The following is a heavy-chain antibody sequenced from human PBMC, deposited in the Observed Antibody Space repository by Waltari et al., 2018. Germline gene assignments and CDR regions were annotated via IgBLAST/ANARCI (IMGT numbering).Heavy chain of an antibody. Sequence: QVQLVQSGAEVKKPGASVKVSCKVSGYTLTELSLHCVRQPPGKGLEWMGGFDPEDGETIYAQKFQGRVTMTEDTSTDTAYMELSSLRSEDTAVYYCATDIAVAGVYYYYGMDVWGQGTTVTVSS. V-gene: IGHV1-24*01. D-gene: IGHD6-19*01. CDR3: ATDIAVAGVYYYYGMDV. CDR1: GYTLTELS. CDR2: FDPEDGET. J-gene: IGHJ6*02.